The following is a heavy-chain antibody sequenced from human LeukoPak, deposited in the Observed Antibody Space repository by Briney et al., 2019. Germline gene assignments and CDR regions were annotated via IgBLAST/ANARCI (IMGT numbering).Heavy chain of an antibody. CDR3: AKSYSSGGFDY. CDR2: IYSGGST. J-gene: IGHJ4*02. V-gene: IGHV3-66*01. CDR1: GFTVSSNY. Sequence: GGSLRLSCAASGFTVSSNYMSWVRQAPGKGLEWVSVIYSGGSTYYADSAKGRFTISRDNSKNTLYLQMNSLRAEDTAVYYCAKSYSSGGFDYWGQGTLVTVSS. D-gene: IGHD6-19*01.